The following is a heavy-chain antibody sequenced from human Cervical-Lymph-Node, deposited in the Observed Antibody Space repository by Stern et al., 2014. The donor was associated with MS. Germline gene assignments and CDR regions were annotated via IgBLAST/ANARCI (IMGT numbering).Heavy chain of an antibody. V-gene: IGHV1-69*01. Sequence: QVQLVESGTEVKKPGSSVKVSCKASGGTFSGQARNWVRQAPGQGLEWMGVIIPILSTPNYARKFQMRVTITTYASTTAVYMELGSLTSDDTAVYYSATPSTVAVGIMDVWGQGTTVTVSS. CDR2: IIPILSTP. CDR1: GGTFSGQA. CDR3: ATPSTVAVGIMDV. J-gene: IGHJ6*02. D-gene: IGHD4-23*01.